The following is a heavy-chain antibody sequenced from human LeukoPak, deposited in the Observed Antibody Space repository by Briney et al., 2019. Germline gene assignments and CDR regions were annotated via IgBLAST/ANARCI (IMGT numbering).Heavy chain of an antibody. V-gene: IGHV3-23*01. CDR2: ISGSGGST. Sequence: RSGGSLRLSCAASGFTFSSYAMSWVRQAPGKGLEWVSAISGSGGSTYYADSVKGRFTISRDNSKNTLYLQMNSLRAEDTAVYYCAKDQGKCSSGCDFDYWGQGTLVTVSS. D-gene: IGHD6-19*01. J-gene: IGHJ4*02. CDR1: GFTFSSYA. CDR3: AKDQGKCSSGCDFDY.